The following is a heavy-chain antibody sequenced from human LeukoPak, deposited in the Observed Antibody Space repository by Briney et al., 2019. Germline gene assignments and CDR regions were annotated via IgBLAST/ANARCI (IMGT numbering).Heavy chain of an antibody. J-gene: IGHJ4*02. Sequence: ASVKVSCKASGYTFTSYHINWVRQATGQGLEWMGWMSPNSGDTGFAQKFQGRVTMTRNTSITTAYMELSSLRSDDTAIYYCARGVAAGYDHWGQGTLVTVSS. CDR3: ARGVAAGYDH. V-gene: IGHV1-8*01. D-gene: IGHD6-13*01. CDR2: MSPNSGDT. CDR1: GYTFTSYH.